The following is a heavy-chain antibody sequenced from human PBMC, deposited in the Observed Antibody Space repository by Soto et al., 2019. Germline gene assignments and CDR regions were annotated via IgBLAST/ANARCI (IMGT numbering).Heavy chain of an antibody. J-gene: IGHJ4*02. CDR1: GYTFTCYY. D-gene: IGHD5-18*01. Sequence: ASVKVSWKASGYTFTCYYIHWVRQTPGQGLEWMGIINPSGGSTSYAQKFQGRVTMTRDTSTSTVYMELSSLRSEDTAVYYCARVSPIQLWFAVDYWGQGTLVTVSS. V-gene: IGHV1-46*01. CDR2: INPSGGST. CDR3: ARVSPIQLWFAVDY.